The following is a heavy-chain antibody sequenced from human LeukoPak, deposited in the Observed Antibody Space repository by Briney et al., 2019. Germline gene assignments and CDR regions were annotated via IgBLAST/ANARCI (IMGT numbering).Heavy chain of an antibody. Sequence: GASVTVSCTVSGYTLTELSMHWVRQAPGKGLEWMGGFDPEDGETIYAQKFQGRVTMTEDTSTDTAYMELSSLRSEDTAVYYCAIAYCGGDCQPYYYYYGMDVWGQGTTVTVSS. CDR1: GYTLTELS. V-gene: IGHV1-24*01. CDR3: AIAYCGGDCQPYYYYYGMDV. D-gene: IGHD2-21*02. J-gene: IGHJ6*02. CDR2: FDPEDGET.